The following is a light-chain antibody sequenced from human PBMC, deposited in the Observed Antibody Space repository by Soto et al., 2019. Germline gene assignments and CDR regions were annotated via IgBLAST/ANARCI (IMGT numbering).Light chain of an antibody. CDR2: GAS. Sequence: EIVMTQSPATRSVSPGERATLSCRASQSFASTLAWYQQKPGQAPRLLIYGASTRATGIPARFSGSGSGTEFTLTISSLQSEDFAIYFCQQYNNWPPDRTFGQGTNIEIK. CDR3: QQYNNWPPDRT. CDR1: QSFAST. J-gene: IGKJ1*01. V-gene: IGKV3-15*01.